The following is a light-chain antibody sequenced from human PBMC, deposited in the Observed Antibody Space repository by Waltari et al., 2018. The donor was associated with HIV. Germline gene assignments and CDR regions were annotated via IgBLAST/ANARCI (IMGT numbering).Light chain of an antibody. CDR1: QPVDSD. J-gene: IGKJ2*01. V-gene: IGKV3-15*01. CDR3: QQYNNGPYT. Sequence: ERVMTQSPTTLSVSPGERATLSCRARQPVDSDLAWYQQRPGQPPRLLIPGASTRATGSPARFSGSESGTEVTLTINSLQSEECAVYGCQQYNNGPYTFGQGTRLDIK. CDR2: GAS.